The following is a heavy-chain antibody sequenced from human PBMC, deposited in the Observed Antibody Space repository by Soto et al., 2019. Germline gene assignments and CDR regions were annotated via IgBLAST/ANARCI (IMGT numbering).Heavy chain of an antibody. D-gene: IGHD3-3*01. J-gene: IGHJ5*02. CDR2: IYYSGST. CDR3: ARGFYDFWSGYSWFDP. CDR1: GGSISSGGYY. V-gene: IGHV4-31*03. Sequence: PSETLSLTCTVSGGSISSGGYYWSWIRQHPGKGLEWIGYIYYSGSTYYNPSLKSRVTISVDTSKNQFSLNLSSVTAADTAVYYCARGFYDFWSGYSWFDPWGQGTLVTVS.